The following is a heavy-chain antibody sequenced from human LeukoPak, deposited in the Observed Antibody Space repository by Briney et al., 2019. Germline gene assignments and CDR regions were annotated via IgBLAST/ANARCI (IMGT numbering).Heavy chain of an antibody. CDR2: VSGSGSTV. Sequence: GGSLRLSCAASGFTFSDHIMNWVRQLPGKRLERVAYVSGSGSTVYYADSVKGRFTISRDNGKSSLYLQMNSLRVEDTALYYCVRQFASWGQGTLVTVS. CDR3: VRQFAS. V-gene: IGHV3-48*01. J-gene: IGHJ4*02. CDR1: GFTFSDHI.